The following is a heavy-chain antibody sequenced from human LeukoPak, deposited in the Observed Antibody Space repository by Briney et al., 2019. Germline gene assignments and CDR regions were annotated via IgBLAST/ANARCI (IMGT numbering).Heavy chain of an antibody. CDR2: INWSGGST. CDR1: GFTFDDYG. CDR3: ARGDYDILTGYPTVHDY. V-gene: IGHV3-20*04. Sequence: PGGSLRLSCAASGFTFDDYGMSWVRQAPGKGLEWVSGINWSGGSTGYADSVKGRLTISRDNAKNTLYLQMNSLRAEDTAVYYCARGDYDILTGYPTVHDYWGQGTLVTVSS. J-gene: IGHJ4*02. D-gene: IGHD3-9*01.